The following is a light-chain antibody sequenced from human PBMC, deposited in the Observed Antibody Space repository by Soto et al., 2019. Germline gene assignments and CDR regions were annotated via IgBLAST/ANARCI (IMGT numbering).Light chain of an antibody. V-gene: IGKV3-20*01. CDR3: QQYGRSPWA. CDR2: DAS. Sequence: EIVLTQSPGTLSLSPGERATLSCRASQSVSSSYLAWYQQKPGQAPRLLIYDASSRATGIPDRFSGSGSGTDFTLTISRLVPEDFAVYYCQQYGRSPWAFGQGTKVDIK. CDR1: QSVSSSY. J-gene: IGKJ1*01.